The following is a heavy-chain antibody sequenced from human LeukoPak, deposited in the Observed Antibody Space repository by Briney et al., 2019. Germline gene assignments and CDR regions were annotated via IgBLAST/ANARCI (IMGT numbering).Heavy chain of an antibody. CDR3: AGIRMYCSDISCYPINGFDP. CDR2: MNPNSGNT. Sequence: ASVKVSCKASGYTFTNYDISWVRQATGQGLERMGWMNPNSGNTGYTQKLQGRVTMTRNTSISTAYMELSSLSSEDTAIYYCAGIRMYCSDISCYPINGFDPWGQGTLVTVSS. CDR1: GYTFTNYD. J-gene: IGHJ5*02. V-gene: IGHV1-8*01. D-gene: IGHD2-2*01.